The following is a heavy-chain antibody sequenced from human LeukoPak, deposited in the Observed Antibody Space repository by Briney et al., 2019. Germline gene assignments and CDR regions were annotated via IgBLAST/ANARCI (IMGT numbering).Heavy chain of an antibody. J-gene: IGHJ4*02. CDR1: GGSISSGDYY. CDR2: IYYSGST. CDR3: ARANPGYDFWSGYFHPPYYFDY. V-gene: IGHV4-30-4*01. D-gene: IGHD3-3*01. Sequence: SQTLSLTCTVSGGSISSGDYYWSWIRQPPGKGLEWIGYIYYSGSTYYNPSLKSRVTISVDTSKNQFSLKLSSVTAADTAVYYCARANPGYDFWSGYFHPPYYFDYWGQGTLVTVSS.